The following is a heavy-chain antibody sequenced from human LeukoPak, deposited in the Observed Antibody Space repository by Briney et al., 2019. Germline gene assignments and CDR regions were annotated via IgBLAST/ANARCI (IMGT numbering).Heavy chain of an antibody. CDR3: ARNLGYCSSTSCQYGMDV. Sequence: PGGSLRLSCAASGFTFSSYAMSWVRQAPGKGLEWVSAISGSGGSTYYADSVKGGFTISRDNSKNTLYLQMNSLRAEDTAVYYCARNLGYCSSTSCQYGMDVWGQGTTVTVSS. CDR1: GFTFSSYA. J-gene: IGHJ6*02. CDR2: ISGSGGST. D-gene: IGHD2-2*01. V-gene: IGHV3-23*01.